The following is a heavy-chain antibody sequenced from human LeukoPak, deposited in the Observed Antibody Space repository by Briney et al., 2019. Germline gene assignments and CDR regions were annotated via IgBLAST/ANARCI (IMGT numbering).Heavy chain of an antibody. V-gene: IGHV1-46*01. Sequence: ASVTVSCKASGYTFTSYYMHWVRQAPGQGLEWMGIINPSGGSTSYAQKFQGRVTMTRDMSTSTVYMELSSLRSEDTAVYYCARDPVLTGYHYYYYYMDVWGKGTTVTVSS. CDR2: INPSGGST. CDR1: GYTFTSYY. CDR3: ARDPVLTGYHYYYYYMDV. D-gene: IGHD3-9*01. J-gene: IGHJ6*03.